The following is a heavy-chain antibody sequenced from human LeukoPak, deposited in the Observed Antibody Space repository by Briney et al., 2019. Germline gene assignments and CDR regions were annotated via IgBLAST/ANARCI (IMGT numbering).Heavy chain of an antibody. V-gene: IGHV1-18*01. D-gene: IGHD6-19*01. CDR2: ISGYNGYT. Sequence: GASVKVSCKASGYTFSSYGISWARQAPGQGLEWMGWISGYNGYTHSAQQFQGRVTLTMDTSTSTVYMELRSLRFDDTAVYYCARWSGGSDWLYHYGMDVWGQGTTVTVSS. CDR3: ARWSGGSDWLYHYGMDV. CDR1: GYTFSSYG. J-gene: IGHJ6*02.